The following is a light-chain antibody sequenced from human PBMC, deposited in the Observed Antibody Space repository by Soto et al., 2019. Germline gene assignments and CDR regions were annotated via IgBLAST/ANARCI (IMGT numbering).Light chain of an antibody. J-gene: IGKJ5*01. Sequence: EIVLTQSPGTLYLSPGERATLSCRTSESVSDSQLAWYQQKLGQAPRLLIYGASNRATGIPDRFSGSGSGTDFTLIINRLEPEDVAIYYCQQYGGSPRITFGQGTRLE. CDR2: GAS. V-gene: IGKV3-20*01. CDR1: ESVSDSQ. CDR3: QQYGGSPRIT.